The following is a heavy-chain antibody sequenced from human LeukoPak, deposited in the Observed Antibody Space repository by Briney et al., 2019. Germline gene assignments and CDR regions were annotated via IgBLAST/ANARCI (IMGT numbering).Heavy chain of an antibody. CDR3: VRLRDSSGYYSSDYYYYYGMDV. Sequence: GESLKISCKGSGYRFTSYWIGWVRQMPGKGLEWMGIIYPGDSDTRYSPSFQGQVTISADKSISTAYLQWSSLKASDTAMYYCVRLRDSSGYYSSDYYYYYGMDVWGQGTTATVSS. J-gene: IGHJ6*02. D-gene: IGHD3-22*01. CDR2: IYPGDSDT. CDR1: GYRFTSYW. V-gene: IGHV5-51*01.